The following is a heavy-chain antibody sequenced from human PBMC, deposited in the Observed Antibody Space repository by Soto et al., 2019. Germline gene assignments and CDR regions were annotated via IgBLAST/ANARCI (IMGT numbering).Heavy chain of an antibody. J-gene: IGHJ3*02. CDR3: ARTTGPHAFDI. D-gene: IGHD1-1*01. V-gene: IGHV1-69*02. Sequence: QVQLVQSGAEVKKPGSSVKVSCKASGGTFSSYTISWVRQAPGQGLEWMGRIIPIPGIANYAQKFQGRVTITADKSTITAYMDLSSLRSEDTAVYYCARTTGPHAFDIWGQGTMVTVSS. CDR2: IIPIPGIA. CDR1: GGTFSSYT.